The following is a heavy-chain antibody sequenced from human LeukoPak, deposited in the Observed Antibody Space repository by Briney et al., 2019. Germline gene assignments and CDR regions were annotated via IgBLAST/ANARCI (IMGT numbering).Heavy chain of an antibody. V-gene: IGHV3-7*01. CDR2: IKQDGSEK. D-gene: IGHD2-2*01. CDR3: ARDAMSFDY. Sequence: GSLRLSCAVSTFTFSTYYMNWVRQAPGKGLEWVANIKQDGSEKYYVDSVKGRFTISRDNAKNSVFLQMNSLRAEDTAVYYCARDAMSFDYWGQGTLVTVSS. J-gene: IGHJ4*02. CDR1: TFTFSTYY.